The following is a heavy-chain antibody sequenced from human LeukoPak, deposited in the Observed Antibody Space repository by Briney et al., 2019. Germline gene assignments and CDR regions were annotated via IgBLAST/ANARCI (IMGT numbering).Heavy chain of an antibody. CDR1: GFTFSSYW. J-gene: IGHJ6*02. V-gene: IGHV3-7*03. D-gene: IGHD2-15*01. Sequence: GGSLRISCAASGFTFSSYWMSWVRQAPGKGLEWVANIKQDGSEKYYVDSVKGRFTISRDNAKNSLYLQMNSLRAEDTAVYYCARDLIGYCSGGSCYYYYYYGMDVWGQGTTVTVSS. CDR3: ARDLIGYCSGGSCYYYYYYGMDV. CDR2: IKQDGSEK.